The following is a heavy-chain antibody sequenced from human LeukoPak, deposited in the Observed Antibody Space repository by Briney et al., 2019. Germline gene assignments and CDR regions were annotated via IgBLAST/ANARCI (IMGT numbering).Heavy chain of an antibody. CDR2: MNPNSGNT. J-gene: IGHJ6*03. Sequence: GASVKVSCKAAGYTFTSYDSNWVRQATGQGLEWMGWMNPNSGNTGYAQKFKGRVIMTRNTSIRTAYMELSSLRSDDTAVYYCARLLSSSWYGSYYYYYMDVWGKGTTVTISS. CDR3: ARLLSSSWYGSYYYYYMDV. V-gene: IGHV1-8*01. CDR1: GYTFTSYD. D-gene: IGHD6-13*01.